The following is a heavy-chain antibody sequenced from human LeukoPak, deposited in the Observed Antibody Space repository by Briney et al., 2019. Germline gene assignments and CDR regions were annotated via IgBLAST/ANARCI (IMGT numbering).Heavy chain of an antibody. D-gene: IGHD3-16*01. J-gene: IGHJ4*02. V-gene: IGHV3-11*04. CDR2: IRSSGDT. CDR3: ARSPGGRRLEY. Sequence: PGGSLRLSCAVSGFTVSDYYMTWIRQAPGKGLEWISYIRSSGDTFYADSVKGRFTISRDDAKGSLYLQMSNLRAEDTAVYFCARSPGGRRLEYWGQGTLVTVSS. CDR1: GFTVSDYY.